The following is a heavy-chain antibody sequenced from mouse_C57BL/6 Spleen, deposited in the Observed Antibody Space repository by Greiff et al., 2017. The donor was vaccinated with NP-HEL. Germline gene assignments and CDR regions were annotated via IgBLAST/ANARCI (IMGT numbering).Heavy chain of an antibody. CDR2: IDPSDSYT. CDR3: ARGGFVPSGAMDY. V-gene: IGHV1-69*01. J-gene: IGHJ4*01. Sequence: QVQLKQPGAELVMPGASVKLSCKASGYTFTSYWMHWVKQRPGQGLEWIGEIDPSDSYTNYNQKFKGKSTLTVDKSSSTAYMQLSSLTSEDSAVYYCARGGFVPSGAMDYWGQGTSVTVSS. D-gene: IGHD6-1*01. CDR1: GYTFTSYW.